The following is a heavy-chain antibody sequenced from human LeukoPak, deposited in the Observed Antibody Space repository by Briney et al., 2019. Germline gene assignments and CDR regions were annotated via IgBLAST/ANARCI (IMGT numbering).Heavy chain of an antibody. CDR2: IYYSGST. V-gene: IGHV4-59*01. D-gene: IGHD3-16*02. J-gene: IGHJ3*02. Sequence: SETLSLTCTVSGGSISSYYWSWIRQPPGKGLEWIGYIYYSGSTNYNPSLKSRVTKSVDTSKNQFSLKLSSVTAADTAVYYCARGPYDYVWGSYRYRDDAFDIWGQGTMVTVSS. CDR3: ARGPYDYVWGSYRYRDDAFDI. CDR1: GGSISSYY.